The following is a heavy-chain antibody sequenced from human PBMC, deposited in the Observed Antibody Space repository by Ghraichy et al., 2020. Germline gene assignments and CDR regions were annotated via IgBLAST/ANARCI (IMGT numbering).Heavy chain of an antibody. CDR2: IYYSGST. Sequence: ESLNISCTVSGGSISSYYWSWIRQPPGKGLEWIGYIYYSGSTNYNPSLKSRVTISVDTSKNQFSLKLSSVTAADTAVYYCARDSRYCSSTSCPGFDYWGQGTLVTVSS. CDR1: GGSISSYY. V-gene: IGHV4-59*01. CDR3: ARDSRYCSSTSCPGFDY. J-gene: IGHJ4*02. D-gene: IGHD2-2*01.